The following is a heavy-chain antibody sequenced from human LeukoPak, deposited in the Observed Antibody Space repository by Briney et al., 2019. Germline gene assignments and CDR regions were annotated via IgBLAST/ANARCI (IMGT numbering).Heavy chain of an antibody. Sequence: PSETLSLTCAVSGGSISSSNWWSWVRQPPGKGLEWIGEIYHSGSTNYNPSLKSRVTISVDKSKNQFSLKLSSVTAADTAVYYCARSGVVAATNYYYYGMDVWGQGTLVTVSS. D-gene: IGHD2-15*01. V-gene: IGHV4-4*02. CDR2: IYHSGST. CDR3: ARSGVVAATNYYYYGMDV. CDR1: GGSISSSNW. J-gene: IGHJ6*02.